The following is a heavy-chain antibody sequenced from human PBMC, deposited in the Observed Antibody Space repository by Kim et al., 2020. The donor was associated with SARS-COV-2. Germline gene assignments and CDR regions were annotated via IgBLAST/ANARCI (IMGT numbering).Heavy chain of an antibody. CDR3: AREMGLTGRQPDAFDI. CDR1: GYTFTGYY. CDR2: INPNSGGP. Sequence: ASVKVSCKASGYTFTGYYMHWVRQAPGQGLEWMGRINPNSGGPNYAQKFQGRVTMTRDTSISTAYMELSRLRSDDTAVYYCAREMGLTGRQPDAFDIWGQGTMVTVSS. J-gene: IGHJ3*02. D-gene: IGHD1-26*01. V-gene: IGHV1-2*06.